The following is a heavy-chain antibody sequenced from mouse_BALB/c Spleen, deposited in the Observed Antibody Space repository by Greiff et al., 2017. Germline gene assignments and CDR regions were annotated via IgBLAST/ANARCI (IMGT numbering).Heavy chain of an antibody. V-gene: IGHV1-31*01. CDR3: ARGIRTDYYYAMDY. CDR1: GYSFTGYY. Sequence: VQLKESGPELVKPGASVKISCKASGYSFTGYYMHWVKQSHVKSLEWIGRINPYNGATSYNQNFKDKASLTVDKSSSTAYMELHSLTSEDSAVYYCARGIRTDYYYAMDYWGQGTSVTVSS. CDR2: INPYNGAT. J-gene: IGHJ4*01. D-gene: IGHD1-1*01.